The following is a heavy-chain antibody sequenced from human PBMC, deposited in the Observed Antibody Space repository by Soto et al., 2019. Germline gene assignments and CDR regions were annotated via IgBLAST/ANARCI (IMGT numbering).Heavy chain of an antibody. CDR1: GGSISSYY. V-gene: IGHV4-59*01. Sequence: SETLSLTCTVSGGSISSYYWSWIRQPPGKGLEWIGYIYYSGSTNYNPSLKSRVTISVDTSKNQFSLKLSSVTAADTAVYYCARDRGHDTAMVMYYWGQGTLVTVSS. J-gene: IGHJ4*02. CDR3: ARDRGHDTAMVMYY. D-gene: IGHD5-18*01. CDR2: IYYSGST.